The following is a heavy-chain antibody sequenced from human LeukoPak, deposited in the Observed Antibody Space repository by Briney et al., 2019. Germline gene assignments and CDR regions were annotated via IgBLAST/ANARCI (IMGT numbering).Heavy chain of an antibody. CDR2: VYYSGST. D-gene: IGHD2-2*01. CDR3: AREYCSSTTCYFDY. CDR1: GGSISSYY. Sequence: PSETLSLTCTVSGGSISSYYWSWIRQSPGKGLEWIGYVYYSGSTSYNPSLKSRVTISVATSKTQFSLKLSSVTAADTAVYYCAREYCSSTTCYFDYWGLGTLVTVSS. J-gene: IGHJ4*02. V-gene: IGHV4-59*13.